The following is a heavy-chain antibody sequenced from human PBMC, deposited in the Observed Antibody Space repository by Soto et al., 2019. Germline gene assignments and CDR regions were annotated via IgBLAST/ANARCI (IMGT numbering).Heavy chain of an antibody. V-gene: IGHV3-74*01. CDR3: ARERTSKGGMDV. Sequence: GGSLRLSCAASGFTFSNDWMNWVRQGPGKGLEWVSRIISGGSRVSYADSVKGRFTIARDNAKNTLYLEMHSLTAEDTAVYYCARERTSKGGMDVWGQGTTVTVSS. J-gene: IGHJ6*02. CDR2: IISGGSRV. CDR1: GFTFSNDW.